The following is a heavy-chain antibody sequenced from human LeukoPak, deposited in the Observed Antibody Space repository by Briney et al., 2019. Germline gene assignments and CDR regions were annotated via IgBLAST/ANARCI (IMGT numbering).Heavy chain of an antibody. D-gene: IGHD1-7*01. Sequence: SQTLSLTCAISGDSVSSNSAAWNWIRQSPSRGLEWLGRTYYRSKWYNDYAVSVKSRITINPDTSKNQFSLQLNSVTPEDTAVYYCARAGSGTGATKFPPFDYWGQGTLVTVSS. J-gene: IGHJ4*02. CDR2: TYYRSKWYN. CDR3: ARAGSGTGATKFPPFDY. V-gene: IGHV6-1*01. CDR1: GDSVSSNSAA.